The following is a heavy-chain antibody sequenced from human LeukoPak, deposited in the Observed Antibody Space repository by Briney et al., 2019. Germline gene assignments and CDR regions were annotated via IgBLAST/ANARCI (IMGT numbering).Heavy chain of an antibody. V-gene: IGHV4-59*01. D-gene: IGHD6-6*01. Sequence: TSETLSLTCTVSGGSISSYYWSWIRQPPGKGLEWVGYIYYSGSTNYNPSLKSRVTISVDTSKNQFSLKLSSVTAADTAVYYCARAGRYSSSPFAFDIWGQGTMVTVSS. CDR2: IYYSGST. CDR1: GGSISSYY. CDR3: ARAGRYSSSPFAFDI. J-gene: IGHJ3*02.